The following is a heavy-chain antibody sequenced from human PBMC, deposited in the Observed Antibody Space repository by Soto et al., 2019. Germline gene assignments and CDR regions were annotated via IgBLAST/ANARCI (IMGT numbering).Heavy chain of an antibody. V-gene: IGHV3-30*03. J-gene: IGHJ6*02. CDR3: ELSDSHYYYYYGMDV. CDR1: GFTFSSYG. CDR2: ISYDGSNK. Sequence: RGSLRLSCAASGFTFSSYGMHCVRQAPGKGLEWVAVISYDGSNKYYADSVKGRFTISRDNSKNTLYLQMNSLRAEDTAVYYCELSDSHYYYYYGMDVWGQGTTVTVSS. D-gene: IGHD4-4*01.